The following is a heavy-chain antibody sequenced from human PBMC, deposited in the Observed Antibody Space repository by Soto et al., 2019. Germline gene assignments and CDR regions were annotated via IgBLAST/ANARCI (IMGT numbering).Heavy chain of an antibody. CDR3: ARPYIWNDVKPQWAFDI. Sequence: GASVKVSCKASGYTFTSYDINWVRQATGQGLEWMGWMNPNSGNTGYAQKFQGRVTMTRNTSISTAYMELSSLRSEDTAVYYCARPYIWNDVKPQWAFDIWGQGTMVTVS. CDR1: GYTFTSYD. J-gene: IGHJ3*02. D-gene: IGHD1-1*01. V-gene: IGHV1-8*01. CDR2: MNPNSGNT.